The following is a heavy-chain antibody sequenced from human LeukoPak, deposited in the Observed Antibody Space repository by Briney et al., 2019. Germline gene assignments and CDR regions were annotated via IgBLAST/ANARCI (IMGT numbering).Heavy chain of an antibody. Sequence: RTSETLSLTCAVYGGSFSGYYWSWIRQPPGKGLEWTGEINHSGSTNYNPSLKSRVTISVDTSKNQFSLKLSSVTAADTAVYYCARGSGYSLYYFDYWGQGTLVTVSS. CDR3: ARGSGYSLYYFDY. V-gene: IGHV4-34*01. CDR2: INHSGST. D-gene: IGHD6-25*01. CDR1: GGSFSGYY. J-gene: IGHJ4*02.